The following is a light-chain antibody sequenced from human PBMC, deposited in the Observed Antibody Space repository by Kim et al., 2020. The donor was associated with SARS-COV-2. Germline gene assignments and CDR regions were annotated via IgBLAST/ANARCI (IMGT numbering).Light chain of an antibody. Sequence: GTLSLSPGDRDTLSCRASENLSASYLAWYQQKPGQAPTLVIYGASNRAAGIPDRFSGSGSGADFTLTITRVEPEDFAVYYCQSYETFGQGTKLEI. V-gene: IGKV3-20*01. CDR3: QSYET. CDR2: GAS. CDR1: ENLSASY. J-gene: IGKJ2*01.